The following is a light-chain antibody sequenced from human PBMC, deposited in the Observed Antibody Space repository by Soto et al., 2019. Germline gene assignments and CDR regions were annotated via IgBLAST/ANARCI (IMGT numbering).Light chain of an antibody. CDR2: EVS. CDR3: SSYTSSSTLGV. J-gene: IGLJ2*01. V-gene: IGLV2-14*01. CDR1: SSDVGGYNY. Sequence: QSALTQPASVSGSPGQSITISCTGTSSDVGGYNYVSWYQHHPGKAPKLMIYEVSNRPSGVSNRFSGSKSGNTASLTISGLQAEDEADYYCSSYTSSSTLGVFSGGTQLTVL.